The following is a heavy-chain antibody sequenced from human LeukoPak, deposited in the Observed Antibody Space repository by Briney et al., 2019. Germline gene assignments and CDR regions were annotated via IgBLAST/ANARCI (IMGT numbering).Heavy chain of an antibody. Sequence: PSETLPLTCSVSGGSVSSGAYYWSWIRQPPGKALEWIGYIYYSGSTNYNPSLKSRVTLSVDTSKNQFSLKLSSVTAADTAVYYCARALLGRAFDYWGQGTLVTVSS. CDR3: ARALLGRAFDY. CDR1: GGSVSSGAYY. J-gene: IGHJ4*02. CDR2: IYYSGST. D-gene: IGHD7-27*01. V-gene: IGHV4-61*08.